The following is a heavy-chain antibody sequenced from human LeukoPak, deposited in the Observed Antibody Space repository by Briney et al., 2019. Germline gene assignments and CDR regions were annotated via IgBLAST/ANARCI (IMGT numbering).Heavy chain of an antibody. V-gene: IGHV3-74*01. CDR3: ARHLNYYLDY. Sequence: GGSLRLSCAASGFTFSTCWMHWVRQVPGKGLVWVSRISSDGSITGYADSVKGRFTISRDNAKNTLYLQMNSLRAEDTAVYYCARHLNYYLDYWGQGTLVTVSS. D-gene: IGHD3-10*01. J-gene: IGHJ4*02. CDR2: ISSDGSIT. CDR1: GFTFSTCW.